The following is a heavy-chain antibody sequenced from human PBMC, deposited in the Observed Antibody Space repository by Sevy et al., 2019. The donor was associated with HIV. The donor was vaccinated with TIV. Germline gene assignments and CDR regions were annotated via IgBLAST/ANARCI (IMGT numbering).Heavy chain of an antibody. D-gene: IGHD6-13*01. CDR3: ATGTTDSSISWVFDV. Sequence: GGSLRLSCAASGFTFFSHVMSWVRQAPGKGLEWVSGLSGSGGTTYYADSVKGRFSNSRDKSKNKLYLQMSSLRIEDTAVYYCATGTTDSSISWVFDVWGQGTMVTVSS. V-gene: IGHV3-23*01. CDR2: LSGSGGTT. CDR1: GFTFFSHV. J-gene: IGHJ3*01.